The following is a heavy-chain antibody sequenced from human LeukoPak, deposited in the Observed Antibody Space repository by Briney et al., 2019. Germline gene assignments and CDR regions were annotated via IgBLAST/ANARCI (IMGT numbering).Heavy chain of an antibody. CDR1: GYTFTSYD. Sequence: ASVKVSCKASGYTFTSYDINWVRQATGQGLEWMGWMNPNSGNTGYAQKFQGRVTMTRDTSISTAYMELSRLRSDDTAVYYCARDGGMATIKWDNWFNPWGQGTLVTVSS. CDR2: MNPNSGNT. CDR3: ARDGGMATIKWDNWFNP. V-gene: IGHV1-8*01. J-gene: IGHJ5*02. D-gene: IGHD5-24*01.